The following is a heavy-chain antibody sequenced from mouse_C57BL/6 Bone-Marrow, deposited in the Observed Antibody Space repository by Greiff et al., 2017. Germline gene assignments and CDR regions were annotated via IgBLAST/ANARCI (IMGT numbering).Heavy chain of an antibody. V-gene: IGHV5-4*01. CDR3: ARDYYCSSYDYFDY. Sequence: EVQVVESGGGLVKPGGSLKLSCAASGFTFSSYAMSWVRQTPEKRLEWVATISAGGGYTYYPDNVKGRFTISRDNAKNTVYLQMSHVKSEDTAMYYCARDYYCSSYDYFDYWGQGTTRTVSS. CDR2: ISAGGGYT. J-gene: IGHJ2*01. D-gene: IGHD1-1*01. CDR1: GFTFSSYA.